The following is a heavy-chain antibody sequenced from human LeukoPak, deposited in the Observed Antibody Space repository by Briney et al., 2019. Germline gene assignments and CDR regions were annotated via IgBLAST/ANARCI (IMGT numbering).Heavy chain of an antibody. V-gene: IGHV3-23*01. CDR2: RGSGGGT. Sequence: GGSLRLSCAASGFTFTNYAVRWVRQAPGKGLEWFSARGSGGGTYYADSVKGRFTISRDNSKNTLYLQMSSLRAEDTAVYHCAKDYRGSDPMFDYWGQGTLVTVSS. CDR1: GFTFTNYA. D-gene: IGHD3-10*01. J-gene: IGHJ4*02. CDR3: AKDYRGSDPMFDY.